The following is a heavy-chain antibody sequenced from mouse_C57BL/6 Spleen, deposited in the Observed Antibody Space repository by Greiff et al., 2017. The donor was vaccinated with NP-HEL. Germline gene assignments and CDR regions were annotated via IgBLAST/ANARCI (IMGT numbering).Heavy chain of an antibody. CDR2: IYPGDGDT. V-gene: IGHV1-82*01. J-gene: IGHJ4*01. CDR1: GYAFSSSW. D-gene: IGHD3-2*02. Sequence: QVQLQQSGPELVKPGASVKISCKASGYAFSSSWMNWVKQRPGKGLEWIGRIYPGDGDTNYNGKFKGKATLTADKSSSTAYMQLSSLTSEDSAVYCCAREGGAQATRAYAMDDWGQGTSVTVSS. CDR3: AREGGAQATRAYAMDD.